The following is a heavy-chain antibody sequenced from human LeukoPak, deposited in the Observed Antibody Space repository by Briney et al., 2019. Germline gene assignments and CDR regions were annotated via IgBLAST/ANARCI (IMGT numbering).Heavy chain of an antibody. CDR2: IYTSGST. V-gene: IGHV4-4*07. D-gene: IGHD6-13*01. CDR3: ARESGSSWYGSDWFDP. CDR1: GGSISSYY. J-gene: IGHJ5*02. Sequence: SETLSLTCTVSGGSISSYYWSWIRQPAGKGLEWIGRIYTSGSTNYNPSLKSRVTMSVDTSKNQFSLKLSSVTAADTAVYYCARESGSSWYGSDWFDPWGQETLVSVSS.